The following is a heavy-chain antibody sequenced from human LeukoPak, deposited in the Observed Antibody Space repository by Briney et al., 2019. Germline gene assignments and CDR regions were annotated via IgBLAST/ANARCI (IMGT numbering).Heavy chain of an antibody. CDR2: INPNSGGT. CDR3: ARGLNYYGSGTYYSDKWFDP. V-gene: IGHV1-2*02. CDR1: GYTFTGYY. D-gene: IGHD3-10*01. Sequence: ASVKASCKASGYTFTGYYMHWVRQAPGQGLEWMGWINPNSGGTNYAQKFQGRVTMTRDTSISTAYMELSRLTSDDTAVYYCARGLNYYGSGTYYSDKWFDPWGQGTLVTVSS. J-gene: IGHJ5*02.